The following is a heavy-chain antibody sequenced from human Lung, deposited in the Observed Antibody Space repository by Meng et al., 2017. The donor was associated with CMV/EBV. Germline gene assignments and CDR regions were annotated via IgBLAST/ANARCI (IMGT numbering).Heavy chain of an antibody. J-gene: IGHJ6*03. CDR3: ANAWNYDMVA. CDR2: VQPDGVTK. D-gene: IGHD1-1*01. CDR1: GFGFRNYG. V-gene: IGHV3-30*02. Sequence: GGSLRLSCAASGFGFRNYGMHWVRQAPGKGLEWVASVQPDGVTKEYGNSVKGRFTISRDNSKNTLSLQMNGLRSGDTAVYFCANAWNYDMVAWGRGTTVTVSS.